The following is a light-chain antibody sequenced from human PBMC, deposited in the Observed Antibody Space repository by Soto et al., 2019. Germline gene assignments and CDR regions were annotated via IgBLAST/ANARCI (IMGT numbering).Light chain of an antibody. CDR2: GAS. Sequence: EIVLTQSPGTLSLSPGERATLSCRASQSVRSSYLAWYQQKPGQAPRLLIYGASSRATGIPDRFSGSGSGTDVSLTIIRLEPADYAVYYCQQYGNSPRFTFGPGTKVDIK. CDR1: QSVRSSY. V-gene: IGKV3-20*01. J-gene: IGKJ3*01. CDR3: QQYGNSPRFT.